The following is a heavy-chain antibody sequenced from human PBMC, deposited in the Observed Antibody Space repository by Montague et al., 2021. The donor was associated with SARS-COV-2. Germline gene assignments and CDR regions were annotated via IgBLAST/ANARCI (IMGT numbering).Heavy chain of an antibody. CDR3: ASPTYYYDSSGSDAFDI. V-gene: IGHV4-39*01. CDR1: GGSISSSSYY. CDR2: LYYSGST. D-gene: IGHD3-22*01. Sequence: SETLSLTCTVSGGSISSSSYYWGWIRQPPGKGLEWIGSLYYSGSTYYNPSLKSRVTISADTSKNQFSLKLSSVTAADTAEYYCASPTYYYDSSGSDAFDIWGQGTMVTVSS. J-gene: IGHJ3*02.